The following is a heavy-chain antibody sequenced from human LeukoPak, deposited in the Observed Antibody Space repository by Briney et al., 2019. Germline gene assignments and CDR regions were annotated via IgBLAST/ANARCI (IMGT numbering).Heavy chain of an antibody. CDR1: GFTFSSYA. V-gene: IGHV3-23*01. Sequence: GGSLRLSCAAFGFTFSSYAMSWVREAPGKGLEWVSAISGSGGSTYYADSVKGRFTISRDNSKNTLYLQMNSLRAEDTAVYYCAKDHTMVRGAIAFDYWGQGTLVTVSS. J-gene: IGHJ4*02. CDR3: AKDHTMVRGAIAFDY. CDR2: ISGSGGST. D-gene: IGHD3-10*01.